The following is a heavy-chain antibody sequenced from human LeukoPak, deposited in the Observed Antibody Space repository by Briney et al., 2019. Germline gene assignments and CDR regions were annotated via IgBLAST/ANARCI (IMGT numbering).Heavy chain of an antibody. V-gene: IGHV4-39*01. J-gene: IGHJ4*02. CDR3: ARQSHYYD. CDR2: IYYSGST. CDR1: GGSISSSSYY. D-gene: IGHD3-22*01. Sequence: KPSETLSLTCTVSGGSISSSSYYRGWIRQPPGKGLEWIGSIYYSGSTYYNPSLKSRVTISVDTSKNQFSLKLSSVTAADTAVYYCARQSHYYDWGQGTLVTVSS.